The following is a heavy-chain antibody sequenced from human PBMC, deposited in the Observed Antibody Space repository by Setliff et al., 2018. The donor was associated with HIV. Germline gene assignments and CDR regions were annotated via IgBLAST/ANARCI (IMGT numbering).Heavy chain of an antibody. V-gene: IGHV3-48*03. CDR2: ISGSGGNT. J-gene: IGHJ6*03. Sequence: GGSLRLSCAASGFTFSTYEMNWVRQAPGKGLEWDSYISGSGGNTYHADSVKGRFTLSRDNSENALFLQMNSLRAEDTAVYYCARDAQEMSIVATIFVYYYYYMDVWGKGTTVTVSS. CDR1: GFTFSTYE. D-gene: IGHD5-12*01. CDR3: ARDAQEMSIVATIFVYYYYYMDV.